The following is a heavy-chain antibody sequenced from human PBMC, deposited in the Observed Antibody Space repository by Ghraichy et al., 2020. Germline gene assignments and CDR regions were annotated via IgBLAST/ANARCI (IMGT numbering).Heavy chain of an antibody. D-gene: IGHD2-2*02. CDR3: ATHYTIYYYGMDV. CDR2: IYYSGST. Sequence: ESLNISCTVSGGSISSSSYYWGWIRQPPGKGLEWIGSIYYSGSTYYNPSLKSRVTISVDTSKNQFSLKLSSVTAADTAVYYCATHYTIYYYGMDVWGQGTTVTVSS. J-gene: IGHJ6*02. V-gene: IGHV4-39*01. CDR1: GGSISSSSYY.